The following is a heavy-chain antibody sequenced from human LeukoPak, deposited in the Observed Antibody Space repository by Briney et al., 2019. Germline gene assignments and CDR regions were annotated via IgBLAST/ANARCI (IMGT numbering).Heavy chain of an antibody. J-gene: IGHJ4*02. Sequence: GGSLRLSCAASGFTFSDYYMSWIRQAPGKGLEWVSYISSSSSYTNYADSVKGRFTISRDNAKNSLYLQMNSLRAEDTAVCYCARDVVAAANEFDYWGQGTLVTVSS. D-gene: IGHD2-2*01. V-gene: IGHV3-11*06. CDR1: GFTFSDYY. CDR3: ARDVVAAANEFDY. CDR2: ISSSSSYT.